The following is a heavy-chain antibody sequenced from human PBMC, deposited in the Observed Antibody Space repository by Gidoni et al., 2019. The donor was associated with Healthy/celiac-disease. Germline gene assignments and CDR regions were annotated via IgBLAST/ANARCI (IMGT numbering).Heavy chain of an antibody. CDR2: IVVGSGNT. J-gene: IGHJ3*02. V-gene: IGHV1-58*01. CDR3: AADSRDYYDSSGYSNAFDI. D-gene: IGHD3-22*01. CDR1: GFTFTSSA. Sequence: QMQLVQSGPEVKKPGTSVKVSCKASGFTFTSSAVQWVRQARGQRLEWIGWIVVGSGNTNYAQKFQERVTITRDMSTSTAYMELSSLRSEDTAVYYCAADSRDYYDSSGYSNAFDIWGQGTMVTVSS.